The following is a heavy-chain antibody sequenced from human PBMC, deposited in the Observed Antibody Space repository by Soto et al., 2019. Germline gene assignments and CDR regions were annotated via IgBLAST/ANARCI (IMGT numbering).Heavy chain of an antibody. D-gene: IGHD2-21*02. V-gene: IGHV4-39*01. CDR1: GGSISSSSYY. CDR2: IYYSGST. CDR3: ARGSFVTHYYYYHMDV. J-gene: IGHJ6*03. Sequence: SETLSLTCTVSGGSISSSSYYWGWIRQPPGKGLEWIGSIYYSGSTYYNPSLKSRVTISVDTSKNQISLNLSSVTAADTAVYYCARGSFVTHYYYYHMDVWGKGTPVTVSS.